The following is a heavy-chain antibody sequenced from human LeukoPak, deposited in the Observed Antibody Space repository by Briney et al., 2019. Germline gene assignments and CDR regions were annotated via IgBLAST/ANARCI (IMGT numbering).Heavy chain of an antibody. V-gene: IGHV3-48*04. CDR1: GFTFSSYS. CDR3: ARADDYGDYNY. D-gene: IGHD4-17*01. Sequence: PGGSLRLSCAASGFTFSSYSMNWARQAPGMGLEWVSYVSSGSSTIHYADSVKGRFTVTRDNAKNSLYLQMNSLRAEDTAVYYCARADDYGDYNYWGQGTLVTVSS. J-gene: IGHJ4*02. CDR2: VSSGSSTI.